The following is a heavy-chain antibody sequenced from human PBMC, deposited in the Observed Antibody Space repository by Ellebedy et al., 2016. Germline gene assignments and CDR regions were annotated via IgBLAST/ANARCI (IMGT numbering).Heavy chain of an antibody. Sequence: GGSLRLXCAASGFTFRSYAMHWLRQAPAKGLEWLAVISHDGNNQYYEDSVKGRFTISKDNSKNTLYLQMNSLRPEDTAVYYCARGFLGFGLGSYPDYWGQGALVTVSS. CDR2: ISHDGNNQ. D-gene: IGHD3-10*01. J-gene: IGHJ4*02. CDR3: ARGFLGFGLGSYPDY. V-gene: IGHV3-30-3*01. CDR1: GFTFRSYA.